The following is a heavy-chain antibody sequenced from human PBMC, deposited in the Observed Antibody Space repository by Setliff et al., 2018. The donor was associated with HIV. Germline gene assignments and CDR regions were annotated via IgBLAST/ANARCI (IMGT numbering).Heavy chain of an antibody. D-gene: IGHD4-4*01. Sequence: ASVKVSCKTSGYTFGYNYIHWVRQAPGQGLEWMGRIAPNSGDTAYAQKFQGRVTMTRVTSISTAYMELTRLTSDDTAVYYCARVTVSGRGLHFWGQGTLVTVSS. J-gene: IGHJ4*02. CDR2: IAPNSGDT. V-gene: IGHV1-2*06. CDR1: GYTFGYNY. CDR3: ARVTVSGRGLHF.